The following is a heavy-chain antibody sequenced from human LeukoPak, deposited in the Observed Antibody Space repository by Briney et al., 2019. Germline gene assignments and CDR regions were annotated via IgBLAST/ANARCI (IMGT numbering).Heavy chain of an antibody. V-gene: IGHV3-23*01. D-gene: IGHD3-16*01. Sequence: GGSLRLSCAASGFIFRSHGMNWVRQAPGKGLEWVSGISPRGDITYYKDSVRGRFTISRDNFKNTVSLQLNSLRAEDTAMYYCAKDDDWGRFNHWGQGTLVTVSS. CDR3: AKDDDWGRFNH. CDR2: ISPRGDIT. J-gene: IGHJ1*01. CDR1: GFIFRSHG.